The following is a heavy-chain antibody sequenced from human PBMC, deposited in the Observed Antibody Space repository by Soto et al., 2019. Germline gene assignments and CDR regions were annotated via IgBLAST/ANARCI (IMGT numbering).Heavy chain of an antibody. J-gene: IGHJ6*02. CDR1: GGSISSGDYY. CDR3: ARDSTGDDFWSGYYTPPTPGGMDV. CDR2: IYYSGST. Sequence: SETLSLTCTVSGGSISSGDYYWSWIRQPPGKGLEWIGYIYYSGSTYYNPSLKSRVTISVDTSKNQFSLKLSSVTAADTAVYYCARDSTGDDFWSGYYTPPTPGGMDVWGQGTTVTVSS. D-gene: IGHD3-3*01. V-gene: IGHV4-30-4*01.